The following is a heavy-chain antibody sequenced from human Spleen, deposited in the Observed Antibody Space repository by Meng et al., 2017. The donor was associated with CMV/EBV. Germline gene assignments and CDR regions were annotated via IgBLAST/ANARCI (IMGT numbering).Heavy chain of an antibody. CDR3: AKDYCTSDRCYMRGFGS. CDR1: GFTFSSYW. Sequence: GESLKISCAASGFTFSSYWMHWVRQVPGKGLVWVAVISYDGSNKYYADSVKGRFTISRDNSKNTLYLQMNSLRAEDTALYYCAKDYCTSDRCYMRGFGSWGQGTLVTVSS. D-gene: IGHD2-2*02. J-gene: IGHJ4*02. V-gene: IGHV3-30*18. CDR2: ISYDGSNK.